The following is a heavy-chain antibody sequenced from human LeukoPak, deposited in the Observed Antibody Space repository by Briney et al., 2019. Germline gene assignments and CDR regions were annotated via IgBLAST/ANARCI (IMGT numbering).Heavy chain of an antibody. Sequence: SETLSLTCTVSGGSISSSSYYWGWIRQPPGKGLEWIGSIYYSGSTYYNPSLKSRVTISVDTSKNQFSLKLTSATAADTAVYYCARRMGYCSSTSCSPYYYGLDVWGQGTTVAVSS. D-gene: IGHD2-2*01. V-gene: IGHV4-39*01. CDR3: ARRMGYCSSTSCSPYYYGLDV. J-gene: IGHJ6*02. CDR2: IYYSGST. CDR1: GGSISSSSYY.